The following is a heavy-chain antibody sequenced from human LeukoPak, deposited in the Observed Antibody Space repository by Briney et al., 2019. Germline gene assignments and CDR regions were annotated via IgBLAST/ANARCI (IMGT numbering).Heavy chain of an antibody. V-gene: IGHV3-74*01. CDR3: ARGGYGGAFDI. D-gene: IGHD4-23*01. CDR2: INGEGSNK. Sequence: PGGSLRLSCASSGFTFSRYWVHWVRQAPGKGLVWVSRINGEGSNKGHVDSVKGRFTVSRDNVKNTVYLQMNSLRVEDTAVYYCARGGYGGAFDIWGQGTMVTVSS. CDR1: GFTFSRYW. J-gene: IGHJ3*02.